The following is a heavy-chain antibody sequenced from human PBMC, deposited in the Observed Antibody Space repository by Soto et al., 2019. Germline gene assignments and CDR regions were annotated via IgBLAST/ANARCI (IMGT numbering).Heavy chain of an antibody. CDR3: AGRYCTNGVCYTNYYYYIDV. J-gene: IGHJ6*03. D-gene: IGHD2-8*01. CDR2: ITTSGGNT. V-gene: IGHV3-23*01. CDR1: GFTVSTYA. Sequence: GGSLRLCCAASGFTVSTYAMSWVRQAPGKGLEWVSTITTSGGNTYYADSVQGRFTISRDNSKNTLYLQMNSLRAEDTAVYYCAGRYCTNGVCYTNYYYYIDVWGKGTTVTVSS.